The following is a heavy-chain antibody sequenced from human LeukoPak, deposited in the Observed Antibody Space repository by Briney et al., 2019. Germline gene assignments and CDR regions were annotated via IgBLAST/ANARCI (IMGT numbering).Heavy chain of an antibody. CDR3: AREGPYCSSTSCYGGFDY. CDR2: INPSGGST. D-gene: IGHD2-2*01. Sequence: ASVKVSCKASGYTFTNHYMHWVRQAPEQGLEWMGIINPSGGSTSYAQKFQGRVTKTRDTSTSTVYMELSSLRSEDTAMYYCAREGPYCSSTSCYGGFDYWGRGTLVTVSS. CDR1: GYTFTNHY. V-gene: IGHV1-46*01. J-gene: IGHJ4*02.